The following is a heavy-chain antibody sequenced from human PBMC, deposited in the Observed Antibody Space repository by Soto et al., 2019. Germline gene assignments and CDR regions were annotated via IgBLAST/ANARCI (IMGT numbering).Heavy chain of an antibody. D-gene: IGHD3-22*01. J-gene: IGHJ5*02. CDR2: IYYSGST. CDR1: GGSISSGGYY. CDR3: ARVSLLHDLIWFDP. V-gene: IGHV4-31*03. Sequence: SGTLSLTCTLSGGSISSGGYYWRWIRQHPGKGLEWIGYIYYSGSTYYNPSLKSRVTISVDTSKNQFSLKLSSVTAADTAVYYCARVSLLHDLIWFDPWGQGTLVTVSS.